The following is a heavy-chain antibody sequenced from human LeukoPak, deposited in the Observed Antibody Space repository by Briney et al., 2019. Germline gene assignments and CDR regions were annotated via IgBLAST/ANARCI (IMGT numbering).Heavy chain of an antibody. CDR2: IYYSGST. V-gene: IGHV4-31*03. Sequence: SETLSLTCTVSGGSISSCGYYWSWIRQHPGKGLEWIGYIYYSGSTYYNPSLKSRVTISVDTPKNQFSLKLSSVTAADTAVYYCAAYGSGSYPGDYWGQGTLVTVSS. J-gene: IGHJ4*02. D-gene: IGHD3-10*01. CDR1: GGSISSCGYY. CDR3: AAYGSGSYPGDY.